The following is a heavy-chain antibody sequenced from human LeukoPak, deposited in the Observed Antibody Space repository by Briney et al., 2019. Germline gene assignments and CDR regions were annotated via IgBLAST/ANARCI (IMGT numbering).Heavy chain of an antibody. V-gene: IGHV3-21*01. D-gene: IGHD5-18*01. Sequence: GGSLRLSCAASGFTFSSYSMNWVRQAPGKGLEWVSSISSSSSYIYYADSVKGRFTISRDNAKNSLYLQMSSLRAEDTAVYYCARGSGQLWGYFDYWGQGTLVTVSS. CDR1: GFTFSSYS. J-gene: IGHJ4*02. CDR2: ISSSSSYI. CDR3: ARGSGQLWGYFDY.